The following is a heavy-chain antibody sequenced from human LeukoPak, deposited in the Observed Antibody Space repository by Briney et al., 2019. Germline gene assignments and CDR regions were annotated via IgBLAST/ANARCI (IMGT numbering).Heavy chain of an antibody. J-gene: IGHJ6*02. D-gene: IGHD3-16*01. CDR2: INHNGNVN. Sequence: PGRSLRLSCAASGLIFSRDGMHWVRQAPGKGLEWVASINHNGNVNYYVDSEKGRFTISRDNAKNSLYLQMSNLRAEDTAVYFCARGGGLDVWGQGATVTVSS. V-gene: IGHV3-7*03. CDR1: GLIFSRDG. CDR3: ARGGGLDV.